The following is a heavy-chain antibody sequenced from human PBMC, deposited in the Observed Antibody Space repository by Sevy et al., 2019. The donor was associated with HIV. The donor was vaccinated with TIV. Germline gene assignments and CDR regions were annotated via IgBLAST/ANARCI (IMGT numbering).Heavy chain of an antibody. CDR2: IKKDGSEK. V-gene: IGHV3-7*03. Sequence: GGSLRLSCAASGFTFSRYWMSWVRQAPGKGLEWVANIKKDGSEKYYVDSVKGRFTISRDNAKSSLYLQMKSLRAEDTAVYYCARDCSSTSCLWGLDVWGQWTSVTVSS. CDR3: ARDCSSTSCLWGLDV. J-gene: IGHJ6*02. CDR1: GFTFSRYW. D-gene: IGHD2-2*01.